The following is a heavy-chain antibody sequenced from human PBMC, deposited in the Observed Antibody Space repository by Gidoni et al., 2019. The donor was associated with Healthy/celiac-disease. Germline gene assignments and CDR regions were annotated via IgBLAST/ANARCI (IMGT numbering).Heavy chain of an antibody. CDR2: IYYSGST. Sequence: QVQLQESGPGLVKPSQTLSLTCTVSGGSISRGGYYWSWIRQHPGKGLEWIGYIYYSGSTYYNPSLKSRVTISVDTSKNQFSLKLSSVTAADTAVYYCANFVVVAATPYGMDVWGQGTTVTVSS. V-gene: IGHV4-31*03. CDR1: GGSISRGGYY. CDR3: ANFVVVAATPYGMDV. D-gene: IGHD2-15*01. J-gene: IGHJ6*02.